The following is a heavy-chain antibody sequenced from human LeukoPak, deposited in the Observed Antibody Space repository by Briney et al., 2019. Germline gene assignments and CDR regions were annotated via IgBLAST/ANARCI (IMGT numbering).Heavy chain of an antibody. D-gene: IGHD4-11*01. V-gene: IGHV4-31*03. CDR2: IYYSGST. J-gene: IGHJ4*02. CDR3: ARGPVRDYSNY. Sequence: PSETLSLTCTVSGVSISSGGYYWSWIRQRPGKGLEWIGYIYYSGSTYYNPSLKSRLTISLDTSNNQFSLKLSSVTAADTAVYYCARGPVRDYSNYWGQGTLVTVSS. CDR1: GVSISSGGYY.